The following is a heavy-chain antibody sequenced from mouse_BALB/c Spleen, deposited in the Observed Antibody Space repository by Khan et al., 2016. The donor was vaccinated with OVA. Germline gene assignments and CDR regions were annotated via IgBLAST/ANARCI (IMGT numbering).Heavy chain of an antibody. V-gene: IGHV5-6*01. CDR3: TRLAYYYNSEGFAY. Sequence: EVQLVESGGDLVKPGGSLKLSCAASGFNFSTYGMSWVRQTPDKRLEWVAALSSGGSYTYYPDSVKGRFIISRDNAKNTLYLQMSSLKSEDTAMYYCTRLAYYYNSEGFAYWGQGTLVTVSA. CDR1: GFNFSTYG. CDR2: LSSGGSYT. D-gene: IGHD1-1*01. J-gene: IGHJ3*01.